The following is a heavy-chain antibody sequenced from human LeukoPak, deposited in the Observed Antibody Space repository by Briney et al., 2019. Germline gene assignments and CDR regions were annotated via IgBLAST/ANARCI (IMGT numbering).Heavy chain of an antibody. Sequence: ASVKVSCKASGYTFTSYDINWVRQATGQGLEWMGWMNPNSGNTGYAQKFQGRVTMTRNTSISTAYMELSSLRSGDTAVYYCARGGTMVYYYYGMVVWGQGTTVTVSS. CDR3: ARGGTMVYYYYGMVV. CDR2: MNPNSGNT. D-gene: IGHD3-10*01. CDR1: GYTFTSYD. V-gene: IGHV1-8*01. J-gene: IGHJ6*02.